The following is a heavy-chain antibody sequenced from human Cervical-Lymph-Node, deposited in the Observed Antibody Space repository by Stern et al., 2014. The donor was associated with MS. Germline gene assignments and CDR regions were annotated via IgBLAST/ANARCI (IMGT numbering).Heavy chain of an antibody. CDR1: GYTFTSYH. Sequence: VHLVESGAEVKKPGASVKVSCKASGYTFTSYHLIWVRQATGQGLEWMGWMNPERGDTSFAQKCQGRVTMTRNTPMTTAYMELSSLTSEDTATYFCARGLRSNYDFALLFDPWGQGTRVTVSS. J-gene: IGHJ5*02. D-gene: IGHD3-3*01. CDR3: ARGLRSNYDFALLFDP. CDR2: MNPERGDT. V-gene: IGHV1-8*01.